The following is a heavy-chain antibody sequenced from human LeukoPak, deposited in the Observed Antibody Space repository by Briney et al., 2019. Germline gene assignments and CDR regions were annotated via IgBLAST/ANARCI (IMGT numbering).Heavy chain of an antibody. V-gene: IGHV4-34*01. Sequence: SETLSLTCAVYGGSFSGYYWSWIRQPPGKGQEWIGEINHSGSTNYNPSLKSRVTISVDTSKNQFSLKLSSVTAADTAVYYCARLRYYYYMDVWGKGTTVTVSS. CDR3: ARLRYYYYMDV. CDR1: GGSFSGYY. J-gene: IGHJ6*03. CDR2: INHSGST.